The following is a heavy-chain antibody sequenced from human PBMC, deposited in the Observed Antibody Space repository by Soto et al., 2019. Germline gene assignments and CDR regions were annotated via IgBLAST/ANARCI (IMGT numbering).Heavy chain of an antibody. CDR1: GYTFTSYY. Sequence: GASVKVSCKASGYTFTSYYMHWVRQAPGQRLERMGIINPSGGSTNFAQKFQGRVTMTRDTSTSTVYMELSSLRSEDTAVYYCAREGIVVVPAASDAFDIWGQGTMVTVSS. D-gene: IGHD2-2*01. CDR2: INPSGGST. V-gene: IGHV1-46*03. J-gene: IGHJ3*02. CDR3: AREGIVVVPAASDAFDI.